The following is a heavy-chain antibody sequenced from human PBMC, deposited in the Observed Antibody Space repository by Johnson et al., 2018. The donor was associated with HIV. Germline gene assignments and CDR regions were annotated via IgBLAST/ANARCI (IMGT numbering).Heavy chain of an antibody. CDR1: GFTFDDYA. D-gene: IGHD6-13*01. Sequence: VQVVESGGGLVQPGRSLRLSCAASGFTFDDYAMHWVRQAPGKGLEWVSGISWNSGSIGYVDSVKGRFTISRDNAKNSLYLQMNSLRAEDTALYYCAKDGVAAAFAAFDIWGQGTMVTVSS. CDR2: ISWNSGSI. CDR3: AKDGVAAAFAAFDI. J-gene: IGHJ3*02. V-gene: IGHV3-9*01.